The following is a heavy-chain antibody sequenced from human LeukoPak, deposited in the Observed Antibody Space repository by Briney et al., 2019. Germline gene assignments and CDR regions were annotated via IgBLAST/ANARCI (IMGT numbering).Heavy chain of an antibody. D-gene: IGHD3-3*01. Sequence: GGSLRLSCVASGFTFSNHWMNWVRQAPGKGLVWVSHINPGDGSTTDYADSVKGRFTVSRDNAKNTLYLQMSSLKDEDTAVYYCVRGGVDTIPFDLWGQGTLVTVSS. V-gene: IGHV3-74*01. CDR2: INPGDGSTT. CDR1: GFTFSNHW. CDR3: VRGGVDTIPFDL. J-gene: IGHJ4*01.